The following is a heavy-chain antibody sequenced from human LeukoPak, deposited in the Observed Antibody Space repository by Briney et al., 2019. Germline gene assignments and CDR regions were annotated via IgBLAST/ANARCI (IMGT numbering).Heavy chain of an antibody. J-gene: IGHJ4*02. Sequence: GGSLRLSCAASGFTFSTYAMTWVRQAPGKGLEWVSSITGSGDGTSAADSVTGRFSISRDNSKSTLYLQMNSLRVEDTAVYYCAKAGLFRGGALDSWGKGTLVTVSS. CDR2: ITGSGDGT. CDR3: AKAGLFRGGALDS. D-gene: IGHD4/OR15-4a*01. V-gene: IGHV3-23*01. CDR1: GFTFSTYA.